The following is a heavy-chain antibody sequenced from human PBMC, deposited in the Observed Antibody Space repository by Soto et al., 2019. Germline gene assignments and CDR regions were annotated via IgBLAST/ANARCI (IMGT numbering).Heavy chain of an antibody. Sequence: QVQLVESGGDVVQPGRSLRLSCAASGFTFKDCAMHWVRQAPGKGLEWVSIIFNDAGNEYYTESVKGRFTISRDNSKNTLYLQMNSLRDEDTAVYYCAKEKGTGRAPNGAYDVWGRGTMVTVSS. J-gene: IGHJ3*01. CDR2: IFNDAGNE. CDR1: GFTFKDCA. CDR3: AKEKGTGRAPNGAYDV. D-gene: IGHD2-8*02. V-gene: IGHV3-33*06.